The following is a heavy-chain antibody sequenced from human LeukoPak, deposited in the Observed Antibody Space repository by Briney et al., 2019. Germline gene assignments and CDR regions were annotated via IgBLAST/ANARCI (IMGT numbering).Heavy chain of an antibody. CDR2: ISYDGSNK. J-gene: IGHJ4*02. V-gene: IGHV3-30*18. CDR3: AKEGSNGDFDY. Sequence: GRSLRLPCAASGFTFSSYDMHWVRQAPGKGLEWVTVISYDGSNKYYGDSVKGRFTISRDNSKNTLYLKMNSLRAEDTAVYYCAKEGSNGDFDYWGQGTLVTVSS. CDR1: GFTFSSYD. D-gene: IGHD1-26*01.